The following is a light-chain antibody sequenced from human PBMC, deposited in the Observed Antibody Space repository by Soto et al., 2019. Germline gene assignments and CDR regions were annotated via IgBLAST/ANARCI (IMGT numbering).Light chain of an antibody. CDR2: DAS. J-gene: IGKJ2*01. CDR3: QQRGNWPYT. Sequence: EIVLTQSPAPLSLSPGERATLSCRASQSVSSYLAWYQQKPGQAPRLLIYDASNRATDIPARFSGSGSGTDFTLTISSLEPEDFAVYYCQQRGNWPYTFGQGTKLEIK. CDR1: QSVSSY. V-gene: IGKV3-11*01.